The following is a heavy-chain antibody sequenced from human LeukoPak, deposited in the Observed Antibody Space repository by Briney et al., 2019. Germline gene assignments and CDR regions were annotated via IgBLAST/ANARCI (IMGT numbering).Heavy chain of an antibody. Sequence: SETLSLTCTVSGGSMSSYYWSWIRQPPGKGLEWIGYIYYSGSTNYNPSLKSRVTISVDTSKNQFSLKLSSVTAADTAVYYCARVLSEYSSSAEMYYYYGMDVWGQGTTVTVSS. CDR3: ARVLSEYSSSAEMYYYYGMDV. D-gene: IGHD6-6*01. CDR2: IYYSGST. J-gene: IGHJ6*02. V-gene: IGHV4-59*01. CDR1: GGSMSSYY.